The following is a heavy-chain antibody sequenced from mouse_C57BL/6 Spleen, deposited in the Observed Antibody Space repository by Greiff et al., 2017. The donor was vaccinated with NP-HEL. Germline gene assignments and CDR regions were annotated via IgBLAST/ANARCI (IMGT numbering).Heavy chain of an antibody. CDR1: GFTFSSYA. CDR2: ISSGGDYI. J-gene: IGHJ3*01. Sequence: EVKLVESGEGLVKPGGSLKLSCAASGFTFSSYAMSWVRQTPEKRLEWVAYISSGGDYIYYADTVKGRFTISRDNARNTLYLQMSSLKSEDTAMYYCTRGNYYGSSYSAWFAYWGQGTLVTVSA. D-gene: IGHD1-1*01. V-gene: IGHV5-9-1*02. CDR3: TRGNYYGSSYSAWFAY.